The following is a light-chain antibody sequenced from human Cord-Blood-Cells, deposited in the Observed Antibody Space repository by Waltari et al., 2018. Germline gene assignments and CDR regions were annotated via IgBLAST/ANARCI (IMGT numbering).Light chain of an antibody. Sequence: IQLTQSPFSLPAAVGARVTITSRASQGFSSYLAWYQQKPGKAPKLLIYAASTLQTGIPARFSGSGSGTDFTLTISSLQPEDFAAYYCQQRNSYPLTFGGGTKVEIK. V-gene: IGKV1-9*01. CDR3: QQRNSYPLT. CDR2: AAS. J-gene: IGKJ4*01. CDR1: QGFSSY.